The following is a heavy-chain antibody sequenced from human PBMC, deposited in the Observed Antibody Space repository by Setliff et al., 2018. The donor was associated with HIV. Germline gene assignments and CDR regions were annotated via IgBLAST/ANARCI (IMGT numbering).Heavy chain of an antibody. Sequence: GGSLRLSCAASGFAFSTYAMSWVRQAPGKGLEWVSGITSNGGRTGYADSVKGRFTISRDNAKNSLYLQMNSLRAEDTALYYCAREPYYDILTGYLDYWGQGALVTVSS. V-gene: IGHV3-20*04. D-gene: IGHD3-9*01. CDR1: GFAFSTYA. CDR2: ITSNGGRT. CDR3: AREPYYDILTGYLDY. J-gene: IGHJ4*02.